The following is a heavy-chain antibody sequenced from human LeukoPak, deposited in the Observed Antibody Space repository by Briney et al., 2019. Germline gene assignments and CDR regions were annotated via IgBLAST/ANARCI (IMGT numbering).Heavy chain of an antibody. CDR3: ARGAPYSSSWSLLFYYGMDV. Sequence: GGSLRLSCAASGFTFSSYAMHWVRQAPGKGLEYVSAISSNGGSTYYANSVKGRFTISRDNSKNTLYLQMGSLRAEDMAVYYCARGAPYSSSWSLLFYYGMDVWGQGTTVTVSS. CDR1: GFTFSSYA. D-gene: IGHD6-13*01. V-gene: IGHV3-64*01. CDR2: ISSNGGST. J-gene: IGHJ6*02.